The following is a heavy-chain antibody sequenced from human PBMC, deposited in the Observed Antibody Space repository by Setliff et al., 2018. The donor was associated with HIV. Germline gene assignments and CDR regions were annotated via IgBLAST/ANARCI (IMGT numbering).Heavy chain of an antibody. J-gene: IGHJ6*03. CDR1: GGSVNSSRYY. D-gene: IGHD1-26*01. CDR3: ARRRPPPTGSYSKYYMDV. Sequence: PSETLSLTCIVSGGSVNSSRYYWGWVRQPPGKGLEWIGSVYYSGTTYYNPSLKSRVTISADTSKTQFSLKLNSVTAADAAVYYCARRRPPPTGSYSKYYMDVWGTGTTVTVSS. CDR2: VYYSGTT. V-gene: IGHV4-39*01.